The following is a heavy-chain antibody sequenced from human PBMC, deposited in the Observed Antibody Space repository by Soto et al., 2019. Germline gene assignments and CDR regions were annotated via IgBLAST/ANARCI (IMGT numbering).Heavy chain of an antibody. CDR2: ISWNSGSI. V-gene: IGHV3-9*01. CDR1: GFTFDDYA. J-gene: IGHJ6*02. CDR3: AKDRNYGSGSYMYYYGMDV. Sequence: GGSLRLSCAASGFTFDDYAMHWVRQAPGKGLEWVSGISWNSGSIGYADSVKGRFTISRDNAKNSLYLQMNSLRAEDTALYYCAKDRNYGSGSYMYYYGMDVWGQGTTVTVSS. D-gene: IGHD3-10*01.